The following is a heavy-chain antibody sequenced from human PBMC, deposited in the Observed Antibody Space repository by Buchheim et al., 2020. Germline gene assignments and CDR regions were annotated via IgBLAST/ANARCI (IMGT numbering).Heavy chain of an antibody. Sequence: QVQLVESGGGVVQPGRSLRLSCAASGFTFSSYGMHWVRQAPGKGLEWVAVISYDGSNKYYADSVKGRFTISRDNSKNTLYLQMNSLRAEDTAVYYCASFPHYDFWSGYYTWHNWFDPWGQGTL. CDR2: ISYDGSNK. V-gene: IGHV3-30*03. D-gene: IGHD3-3*01. J-gene: IGHJ5*02. CDR3: ASFPHYDFWSGYYTWHNWFDP. CDR1: GFTFSSYG.